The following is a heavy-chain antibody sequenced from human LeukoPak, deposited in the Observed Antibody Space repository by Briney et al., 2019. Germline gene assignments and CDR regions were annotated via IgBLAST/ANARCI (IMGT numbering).Heavy chain of an antibody. CDR1: GGSISGSSYY. J-gene: IGHJ4*02. V-gene: IGHV4-39*07. CDR2: IYYSGST. CDR3: AGGTTVSDY. D-gene: IGHD1-7*01. Sequence: SETLSLTCTVSGGSISGSSYYWGWIRQPPGKGLEWIGSIYYSGSTYYNPSLKSRVTISVGTSKNQFSLKLSSVTAADTAVYYCAGGTTVSDYWGQGTLVTVSS.